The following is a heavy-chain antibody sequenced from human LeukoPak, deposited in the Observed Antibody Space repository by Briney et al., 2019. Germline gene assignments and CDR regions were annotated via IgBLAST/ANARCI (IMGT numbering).Heavy chain of an antibody. Sequence: SETLSLTCAVYGGSFSGYYWSRIRQPPGKGLEWIGEINHSGSTNYNPSLKSRVTISVDTSKNQFSLKLSSVTAADTAVYYCARVDTRGAFDIWGQGTMVTVSS. CDR3: ARVDTRGAFDI. V-gene: IGHV4-34*01. CDR2: INHSGST. CDR1: GGSFSGYY. J-gene: IGHJ3*02. D-gene: IGHD5-18*01.